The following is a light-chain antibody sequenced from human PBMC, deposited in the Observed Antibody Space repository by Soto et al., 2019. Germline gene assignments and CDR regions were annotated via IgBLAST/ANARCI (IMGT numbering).Light chain of an antibody. V-gene: IGKV3D-15*01. Sequence: ETVMTQSPATLSVSPGERATLSCRASQSVSTKLACYQQKPGQAPRLLIYGASTRATGITARFSGSGSGTELRITVSSLKAEDFEVDYCQQWDGWHPITFGKRTRLEL. CDR1: QSVSTK. CDR3: QQWDGWHPIT. CDR2: GAS. J-gene: IGKJ5*01.